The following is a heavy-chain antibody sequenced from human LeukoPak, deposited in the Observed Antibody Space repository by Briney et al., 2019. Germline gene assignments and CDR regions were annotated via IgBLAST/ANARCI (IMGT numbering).Heavy chain of an antibody. CDR3: ARHWDFDY. Sequence: GESLKISCKGSGHSFTYWIGWVRQMPGKGLEWMGIIYSGDSQTKYSPSFQGRVTISVDNSISTAYLQWSSLEASDTAMYYCARHWDFDYWGQGTLVTVSS. J-gene: IGHJ4*02. D-gene: IGHD3-16*01. V-gene: IGHV5-51*01. CDR1: GHSFTYW. CDR2: IYSGDSQT.